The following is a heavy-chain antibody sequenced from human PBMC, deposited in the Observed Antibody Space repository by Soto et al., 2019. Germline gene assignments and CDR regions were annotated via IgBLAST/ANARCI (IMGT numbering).Heavy chain of an antibody. V-gene: IGHV4-4*07. CDR2: VYATGTS. Sequence: QVQVQESGPGLVKPSETLSLTCSVSGGSMSKFYWSWIRKTAGKGLEWMGRVYATGTSDYNPSLRSRIAQSVDMSKKTFSLRMRSVTAADTGVYYCVRDGSKSLRDCFDPWGQGILGTVSS. D-gene: IGHD4-17*01. CDR3: VRDGSKSLRDCFDP. J-gene: IGHJ5*02. CDR1: GGSMSKFY.